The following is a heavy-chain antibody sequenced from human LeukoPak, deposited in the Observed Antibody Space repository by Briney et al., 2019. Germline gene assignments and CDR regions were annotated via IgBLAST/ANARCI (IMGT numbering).Heavy chain of an antibody. Sequence: SGGSLRLSCAASGFTVSSNYMSWVRQAPGKGLEWVSVIYSGGSTYYADSVKGRFTISRDNSKSTLYIQMNSLRAEDTAVYYCARGDLGVVVVPAAIRFPGLDYWAREPWSPSPQ. D-gene: IGHD2-2*01. J-gene: IGHJ4*02. CDR1: GFTVSSNY. CDR3: ARGDLGVVVVPAAIRFPGLDY. CDR2: IYSGGST. V-gene: IGHV3-53*01.